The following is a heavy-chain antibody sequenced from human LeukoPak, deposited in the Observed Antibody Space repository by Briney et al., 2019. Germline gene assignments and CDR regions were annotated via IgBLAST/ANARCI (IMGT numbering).Heavy chain of an antibody. CDR3: AKEGDYYYDSSGYYLAADFXX. Sequence: GGSLRLSCAASGFTFSGSAMHWVRQASGKGLEWVGRIRSKANSYATAYAASVKGRFTISRDNSKNTLYLQMNSLRAEDTAVYYCAKEGDYYYDSSGYYLAADFXXWGQGTLVTV. CDR1: GFTFSGSA. J-gene: IGHJ1*01. D-gene: IGHD3-22*01. V-gene: IGHV3-73*01. CDR2: IRSKANSYAT.